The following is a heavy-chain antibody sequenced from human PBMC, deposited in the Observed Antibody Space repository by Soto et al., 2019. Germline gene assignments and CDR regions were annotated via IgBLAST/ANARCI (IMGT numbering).Heavy chain of an antibody. CDR2: IYYSGST. CDR1: GGSISSGGYY. D-gene: IGHD1-1*01. J-gene: IGHJ4*02. Sequence: SETLSLTCTVSGGSISSGGYYWSWIPQHPGKGLEWIGYIYYSGSTYYKPSLKSRVTISVDTSKNQFSLKLSSVTAADTAVYYCARARDLERTFDYWGQGTLVTVSS. V-gene: IGHV4-31*03. CDR3: ARARDLERTFDY.